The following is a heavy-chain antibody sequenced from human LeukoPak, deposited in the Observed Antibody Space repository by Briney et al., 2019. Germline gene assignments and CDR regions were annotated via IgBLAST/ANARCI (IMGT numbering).Heavy chain of an antibody. V-gene: IGHV4-59*12. D-gene: IGHD6-19*01. CDR3: ARDAGIAVASYYFDY. CDR1: GGSISTYY. J-gene: IGHJ4*02. Sequence: PSETLSLTCTVSGGSISTYYWSWIRQPPRKGLEWIGYIYYSGSTSGSTNYNPSLKSRVTMSVDTSKNQFSLKLSSVTAADTAVYYCARDAGIAVASYYFDYWGQGTLVTVSS. CDR2: IYYSGST.